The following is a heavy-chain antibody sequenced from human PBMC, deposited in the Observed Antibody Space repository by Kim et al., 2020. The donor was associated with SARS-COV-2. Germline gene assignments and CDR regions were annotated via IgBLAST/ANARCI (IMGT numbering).Heavy chain of an antibody. CDR1: GGSISSSSYY. CDR2: NYDSGTT. D-gene: IGHD2-15*01. CDR3: GRHNEGSSPVDY. Sequence: SETLSLTCTVYGGSISSSSYYWGWNRPPPGQGLEWIGSNYDSGTTNHTPSLQSRVTISVATSQNPLSLKPSSVTAAAAAVYYCGRHNEGSSPVDYCCHGT. J-gene: IGHJ4*01. V-gene: IGHV4-39*01.